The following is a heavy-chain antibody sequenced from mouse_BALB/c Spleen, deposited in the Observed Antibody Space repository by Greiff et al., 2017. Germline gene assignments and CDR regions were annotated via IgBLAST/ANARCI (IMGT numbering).Heavy chain of an antibody. Sequence: VKLQESGAELMKPGASVKISCKATGYTFSSYWIEWVKQRPGHGLEWIGEILPGSGSTNYNEKFKGKATFTADTSSNTAYMQLSSLTSEDSAVYYCARGMITTAYWGQGTLVTVSA. J-gene: IGHJ3*01. CDR3: ARGMITTAY. CDR2: ILPGSGST. D-gene: IGHD2-4*01. V-gene: IGHV1-9*01. CDR1: GYTFSSYW.